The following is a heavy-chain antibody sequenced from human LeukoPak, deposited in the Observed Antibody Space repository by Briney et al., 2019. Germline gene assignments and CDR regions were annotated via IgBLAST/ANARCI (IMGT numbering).Heavy chain of an antibody. CDR1: GFTCSSYA. J-gene: IGHJ5*02. CDR3: ANAVGDYDSSGYYLGDENWFDP. CDR2: FRGSGGST. Sequence: GGSLRLSCAACGFTCSSYAVSWVRQAPGEGLEWVWAFRGSGGSTYCADCVGGRFTSSTDTSTHTLKLQMNSLRAEAAAVYYCANAVGDYDSSGYYLGDENWFDPWGQGTLVTVSS. D-gene: IGHD3-22*01. V-gene: IGHV3-23*01.